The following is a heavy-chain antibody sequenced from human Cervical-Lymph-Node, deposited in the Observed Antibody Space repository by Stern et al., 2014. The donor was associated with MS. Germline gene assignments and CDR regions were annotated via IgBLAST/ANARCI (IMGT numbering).Heavy chain of an antibody. CDR1: GFTFDDYA. J-gene: IGHJ4*02. Sequence: EVQLVESGGDLVQPGRSLRISCAASGFTFDDYAMHWVRQAPGKGLEWVSGISWNSDTIAYADSVKGRFTISRDNAKNSLYLQMNSLRAEDTALYYCVKDMAGGQIVSFDYWGQGTLVTVSS. CDR2: ISWNSDTI. D-gene: IGHD6-6*01. V-gene: IGHV3-9*01. CDR3: VKDMAGGQIVSFDY.